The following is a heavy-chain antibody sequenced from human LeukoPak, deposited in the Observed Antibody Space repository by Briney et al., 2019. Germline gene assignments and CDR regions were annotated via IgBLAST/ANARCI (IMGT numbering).Heavy chain of an antibody. Sequence: GESLRLSCAASGFTFSDYYMSWNRHAPPKGQEWVSYISSSGSTIYYADSVKGRFTISRDNAKNSLYLQMNSLRAEDTAVYYCAREPGSRTFDYWGQGTLVTVSS. V-gene: IGHV3-11*01. J-gene: IGHJ4*02. CDR1: GFTFSDYY. CDR2: ISSSGSTI. D-gene: IGHD3-10*01. CDR3: AREPGSRTFDY.